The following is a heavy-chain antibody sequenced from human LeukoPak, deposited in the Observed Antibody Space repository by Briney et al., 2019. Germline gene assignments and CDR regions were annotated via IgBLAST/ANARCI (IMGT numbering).Heavy chain of an antibody. D-gene: IGHD3-10*01. CDR1: GGSISSYY. CDR2: IYYSGST. Sequence: SETLSLTCTVSGGSISSYYWSWIRQPPGKGLEWIGYIYYSGSTNYNPSLKSRVTISVDTSKNQFSLKLSSVTAADTAVYYCAKSGSYLPSFDYWGQGTLVTVSS. CDR3: AKSGSYLPSFDY. J-gene: IGHJ4*02. V-gene: IGHV4-59*01.